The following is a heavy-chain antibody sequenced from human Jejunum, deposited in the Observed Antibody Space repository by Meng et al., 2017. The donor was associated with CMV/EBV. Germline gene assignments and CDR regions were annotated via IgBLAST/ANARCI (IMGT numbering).Heavy chain of an antibody. V-gene: IGHV3-23*01. Sequence: SGFKFSSYAISWVRQAPGKGLEWVSGISGSGGATYYADSVKGRFTISRDNSKNTLYLQMSSLRAEDTAIFYCAKVASIAVAGTFNIDYWGQGTLVTVSS. J-gene: IGHJ4*02. D-gene: IGHD6-19*01. CDR2: ISGSGGAT. CDR3: AKVASIAVAGTFNIDY. CDR1: GFKFSSYA.